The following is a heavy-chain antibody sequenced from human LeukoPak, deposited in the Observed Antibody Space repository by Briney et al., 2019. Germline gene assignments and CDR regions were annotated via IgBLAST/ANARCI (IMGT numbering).Heavy chain of an antibody. CDR2: VSFRGGT. Sequence: GGSLRLSCAASGFILSSHGMSWVRQVPGKRLEWVSTVSFRGGTYYTDSVKGRFSTSRDNSENTLLLQMNSLRVEDTAVYYCATTRPYGTTWAGAFEDWGQGTPVTVSS. CDR3: ATTRPYGTTWAGAFED. V-gene: IGHV3-23*01. D-gene: IGHD5-24*01. J-gene: IGHJ4*01. CDR1: GFILSSHG.